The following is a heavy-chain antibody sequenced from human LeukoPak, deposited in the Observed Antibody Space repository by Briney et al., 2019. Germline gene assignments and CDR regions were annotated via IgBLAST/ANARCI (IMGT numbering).Heavy chain of an antibody. CDR2: ISSSSSTI. D-gene: IGHD1-26*01. V-gene: IGHV3-48*04. J-gene: IGHJ4*02. CDR3: AKELVDMGDAY. CDR1: GFTFSSYS. Sequence: PGESLRLSCAASGFTFSSYSMNWVRQAPGKGLEWVSYISSSSSTIYYADSVKGRFTISRDNAKNSLYLQMNSLRAEDTAVYYCAKELVDMGDAYWGQGTLVTVSS.